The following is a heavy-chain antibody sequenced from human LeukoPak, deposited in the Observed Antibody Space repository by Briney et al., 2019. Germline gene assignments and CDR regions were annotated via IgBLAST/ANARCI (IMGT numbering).Heavy chain of an antibody. CDR2: ISYDGSNK. V-gene: IGHV3-30-3*01. Sequence: GRSLRLSWAASGFTFSSYAMHWVRQAPGKGLEWVAVISYDGSNKYYADSAKGRFTISRDNSKNTLYLQMNSLRAEDTAVYYCARDSSYQLLGVYYYYGMDVWGQGTTVTVSS. CDR3: ARDSSYQLLGVYYYYGMDV. CDR1: GFTFSSYA. J-gene: IGHJ6*02. D-gene: IGHD2-2*01.